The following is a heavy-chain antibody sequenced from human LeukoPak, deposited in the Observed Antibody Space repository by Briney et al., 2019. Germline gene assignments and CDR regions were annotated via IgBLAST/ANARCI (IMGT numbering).Heavy chain of an antibody. V-gene: IGHV1-18*01. CDR1: GYTFTSYG. Sequence: ASVKVSCKASGYTFTSYGIRWVRPAPGQGLEWMGWISAYNGNTNYAQKLQGRVTMTTDTSTSTAYTELRSLRSDDTAVYYCARPSRGRGPIDYYYYMDVWGKGTTVTVSS. CDR2: ISAYNGNT. CDR3: ARPSRGRGPIDYYYYMDV. D-gene: IGHD2-15*01. J-gene: IGHJ6*03.